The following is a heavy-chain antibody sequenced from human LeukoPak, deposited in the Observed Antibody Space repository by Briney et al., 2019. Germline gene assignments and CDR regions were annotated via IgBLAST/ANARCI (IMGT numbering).Heavy chain of an antibody. CDR3: ARGGPTIVPAAIADY. V-gene: IGHV3-30*03. J-gene: IGHJ4*02. Sequence: GGSLRLSCAASGFTVSSNYMSWVRQAPGKGLEWVAVISYDGSNKYYADSVKGRFTISRDNSKNTLYLQMNSLRAEDTAVYYCARGGPTIVPAAIADYWGQGTLVTVSS. CDR2: ISYDGSNK. D-gene: IGHD2-2*01. CDR1: GFTVSSNY.